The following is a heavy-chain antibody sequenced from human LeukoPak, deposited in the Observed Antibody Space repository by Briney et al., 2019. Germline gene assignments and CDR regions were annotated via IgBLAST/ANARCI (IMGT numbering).Heavy chain of an antibody. CDR1: GFTFSSYW. Sequence: PGGSPRLSCAASGFTFSSYWMSWVRQAPGKGLEWVANIKQDGSEKYYVDSVKGRFTISRDNAKNSLYLQMNSLRAEDTAVYYCARGGTDFWSGYYTDTPFDPWGQGTLVTVSS. V-gene: IGHV3-7*01. D-gene: IGHD3-3*01. CDR2: IKQDGSEK. J-gene: IGHJ5*02. CDR3: ARGGTDFWSGYYTDTPFDP.